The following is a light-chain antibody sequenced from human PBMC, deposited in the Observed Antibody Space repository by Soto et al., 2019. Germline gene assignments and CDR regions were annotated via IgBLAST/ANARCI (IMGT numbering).Light chain of an antibody. CDR3: QQYNNWPGT. CDR1: QSVSSN. J-gene: IGKJ1*01. Sequence: EIVMTQSPATLPVSLGERATLSCRASQSVSSNLAWYQQKPGQAPRLLIYGASTRATGIPARFSGSGSGTEFTLTISSLQSEDFAVYYCQQYNNWPGTFGQGTKVEIK. V-gene: IGKV3-15*01. CDR2: GAS.